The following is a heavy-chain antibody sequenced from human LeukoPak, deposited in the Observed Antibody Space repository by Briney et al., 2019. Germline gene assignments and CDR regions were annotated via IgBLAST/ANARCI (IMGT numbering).Heavy chain of an antibody. CDR3: ANYWYP. D-gene: IGHD2-8*02. CDR2: IKPDGTYT. V-gene: IGHV3-74*01. CDR1: GFTFSSDW. J-gene: IGHJ5*02. Sequence: GGSLRLSCASSGFTFSSDWMYWVRQAPGRGPVWVSGIKPDGTYTHYADSVKGRFTISRDDAKNTLYPQMNSLRVEDTAVYYCANYWYPWGPGTLVTLSS.